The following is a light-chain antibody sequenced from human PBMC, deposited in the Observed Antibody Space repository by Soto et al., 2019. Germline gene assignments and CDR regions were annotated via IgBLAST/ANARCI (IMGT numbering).Light chain of an antibody. V-gene: IGLV2-14*01. J-gene: IGLJ3*02. CDR1: SSDVGGYNY. CDR2: EFS. Sequence: QSALTQPASVSGSPGQSITISCTGTSSDVGGYNYVSWYQQHPGKAPKLMIYEFSNRPSGVSNRFSGSKSGNTASLTISGLQAEDEADYYCSSFTSINTGVFGGGTKVTVL. CDR3: SSFTSINTGV.